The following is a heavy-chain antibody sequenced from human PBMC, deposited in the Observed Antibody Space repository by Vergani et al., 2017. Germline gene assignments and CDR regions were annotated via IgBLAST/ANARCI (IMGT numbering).Heavy chain of an antibody. D-gene: IGHD3-22*01. CDR1: GFTFSSYA. Sequence: EVQLLESGGGLVQPGGSLRLSCAASGFTFSSYAMSWVRQAPGKGLEWVSTMSRSGGSTYYADSVKGRFTISRDNSKNTLYLQMNSLRAEDTAVYYCAKDSVYYYENYYYYYMDVWGKGTTVTVSS. V-gene: IGHV3-23*01. CDR2: MSRSGGST. J-gene: IGHJ6*03. CDR3: AKDSVYYYENYYYYYMDV.